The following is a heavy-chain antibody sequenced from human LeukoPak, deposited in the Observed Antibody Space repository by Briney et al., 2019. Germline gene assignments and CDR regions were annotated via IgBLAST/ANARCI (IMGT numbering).Heavy chain of an antibody. Sequence: SETLSLTCTVSGGSISSYYWSWIRQPPGKGLEWIGYIYYSGSTNYNPSLKSRVTISVDASKNHFSLKLSSVTAADTAVYYCARLGVPAVMGDWFDPWGQGTLVTVSS. CDR2: IYYSGST. J-gene: IGHJ5*02. V-gene: IGHV4-59*08. D-gene: IGHD2-2*01. CDR1: GGSISSYY. CDR3: ARLGVPAVMGDWFDP.